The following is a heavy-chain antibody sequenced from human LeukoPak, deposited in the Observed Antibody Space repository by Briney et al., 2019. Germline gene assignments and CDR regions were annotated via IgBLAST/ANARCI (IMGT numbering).Heavy chain of an antibody. V-gene: IGHV4-34*01. J-gene: IGHJ5*02. CDR1: GGSFSGYY. CDR2: INHSGST. D-gene: IGHD3-22*01. Sequence: NPSETLSLTCAVYGGSFSGYYWSWIRQPPGKGLEWIGEINHSGSTNYNPSLKSRVTISVDTSKNQFSLKLSSVTAADTAVYYCARGGLGIVGCNWFDPWGQGTLVTVSS. CDR3: ARGGLGIVGCNWFDP.